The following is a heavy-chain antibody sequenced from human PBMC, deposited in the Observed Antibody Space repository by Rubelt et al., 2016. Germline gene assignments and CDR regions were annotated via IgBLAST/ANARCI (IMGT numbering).Heavy chain of an antibody. J-gene: IGHJ6*02. D-gene: IGHD6-13*01. CDR2: INHSGST. CDR3: ARGRRGSSSWLGRDYYGMDV. V-gene: IGHV4-34*01. CDR1: GGSFSGYY. Sequence: QVQLQQWGAGLLKPSETLSLTCAVYGGSFSGYYWSWIRQPPGKGLEWIGEINHSGSTNYNPSLKSRVTISVDTSKSHFSLKLSAVTAADTAVYYCARGRRGSSSWLGRDYYGMDVWGQGTTVTVSS.